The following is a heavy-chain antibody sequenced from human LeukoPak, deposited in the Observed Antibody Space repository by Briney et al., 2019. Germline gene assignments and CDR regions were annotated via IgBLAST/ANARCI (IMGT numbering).Heavy chain of an antibody. V-gene: IGHV4-61*08. CDR2: INYSGGT. CDR1: GGSISSGGYY. D-gene: IGHD1-26*01. J-gene: IGHJ4*02. Sequence: SETLSLTCSVSGGSISSGGYYWSWIRQPPGKGLEWVGNINYSGGTNYNPSLKSGVTISVDTSKNQFYLKLSSVTAADTAVYYCARGEYYLDYWGQGTLVTASS. CDR3: ARGEYYLDY.